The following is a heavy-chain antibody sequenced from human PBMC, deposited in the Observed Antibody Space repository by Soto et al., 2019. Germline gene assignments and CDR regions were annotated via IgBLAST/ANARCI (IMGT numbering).Heavy chain of an antibody. CDR2: IYYSGST. J-gene: IGHJ4*02. D-gene: IGHD3-3*01. CDR3: ARHHSNYFDY. Sequence: SETLSLTCTVSGGSVSSGSYYYYWIRQPPGKGLEWIGCIYYSGSTNYNPSLKSRVTISVDTSKNQFSLKLSSVTAADTAVYYCARHHSNYFDYWGQGTLVTVSS. V-gene: IGHV4-39*01. CDR1: GGSVSSGSYY.